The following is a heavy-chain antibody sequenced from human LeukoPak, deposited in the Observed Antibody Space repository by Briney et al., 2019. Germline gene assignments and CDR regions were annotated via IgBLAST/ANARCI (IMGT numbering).Heavy chain of an antibody. CDR2: IIPIFGTA. Sequence: SVKVSCKASGGTFSSYAISWVRQAPGQGLEWMGGIIPIFGTANYAQKFQGRVTITADESTSTAYMELSSLRSEDTAVYYCARDRDYGDYVFLLDYWGQGTLVTVSS. D-gene: IGHD4-17*01. CDR3: ARDRDYGDYVFLLDY. J-gene: IGHJ4*02. V-gene: IGHV1-69*13. CDR1: GGTFSSYA.